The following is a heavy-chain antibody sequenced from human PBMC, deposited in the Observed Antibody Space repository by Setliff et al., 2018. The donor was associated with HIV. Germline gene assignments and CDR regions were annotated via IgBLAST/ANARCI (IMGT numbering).Heavy chain of an antibody. CDR1: GYTLTELS. CDR2: FDPEDGET. J-gene: IGHJ4*02. D-gene: IGHD6-19*01. Sequence: ASVKVSCKISGYTLTELSIHWVRQAPGKGLEWMANFDPEDGETFYAQKFQGRLTMTEDTSTDTAYMELSSLRSDDTAVYYCARDPRYTSVWFRNGGVDFWGQGTLVTVSS. CDR3: ARDPRYTSVWFRNGGVDF. V-gene: IGHV1-24*01.